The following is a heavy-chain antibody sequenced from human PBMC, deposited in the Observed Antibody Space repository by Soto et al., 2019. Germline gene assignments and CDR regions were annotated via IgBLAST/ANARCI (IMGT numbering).Heavy chain of an antibody. Sequence: GGSLRLSCAASGFTFSTYPMSWVRQAPGKGLEWVSGISGSGISTYYTDSVKGRFTISRDNSKNTVFLQMNSLRDEDTAVYYCVKPPVITASYYYYDMDVWGQGTTVTVSS. CDR3: VKPPVITASYYYYDMDV. J-gene: IGHJ6*02. CDR2: ISGSGIST. V-gene: IGHV3-23*01. D-gene: IGHD4-4*01. CDR1: GFTFSTYP.